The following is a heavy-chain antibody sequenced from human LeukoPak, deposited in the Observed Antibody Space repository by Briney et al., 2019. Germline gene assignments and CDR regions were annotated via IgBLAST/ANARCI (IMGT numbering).Heavy chain of an antibody. D-gene: IGHD3-10*01. Sequence: GGSLRLSCAASGFTFSSYAMHWVRQAPGKGLEWVAVISYDGSNKYYADSVKGRFTISRDNSKNTLYLQMNSLRAEDTAVYYCAREDYYGSGSYYNLGDYWGQGTLVTVSS. J-gene: IGHJ4*02. CDR1: GFTFSSYA. CDR2: ISYDGSNK. CDR3: AREDYYGSGSYYNLGDY. V-gene: IGHV3-30-3*01.